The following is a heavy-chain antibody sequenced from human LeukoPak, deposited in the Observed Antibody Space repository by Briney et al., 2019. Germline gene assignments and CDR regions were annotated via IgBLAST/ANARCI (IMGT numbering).Heavy chain of an antibody. Sequence: PSETLSLTCTVSGGSISSYYWSWIRQPPGKGLEWIGYIYYSGSTNYNPSLKSRVTVSVDTSKNQFSLKLSSVTAADTAVYYCARGFLPPYSGSYSPPRDAFDIWGQGTMVTVSS. CDR1: GGSISSYY. D-gene: IGHD1-26*01. CDR3: ARGFLPPYSGSYSPPRDAFDI. J-gene: IGHJ3*02. CDR2: IYYSGST. V-gene: IGHV4-59*01.